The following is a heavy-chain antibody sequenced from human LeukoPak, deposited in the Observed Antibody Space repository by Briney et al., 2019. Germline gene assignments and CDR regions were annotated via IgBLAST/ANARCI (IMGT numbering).Heavy chain of an antibody. J-gene: IGHJ4*02. CDR3: ARDSGQLLSLDY. V-gene: IGHV4-34*01. CDR2: INHSGST. Sequence: SETLSLTCAVYGGSFSGYYWSWIRQPPGKGVEWIREINHSGSTTYNPSLKSRVTISVDTSKNQFSLKLRSVTAADTAVYYCARDSGQLLSLDYWGQGTLVTVSS. D-gene: IGHD2-2*01. CDR1: GGSFSGYY.